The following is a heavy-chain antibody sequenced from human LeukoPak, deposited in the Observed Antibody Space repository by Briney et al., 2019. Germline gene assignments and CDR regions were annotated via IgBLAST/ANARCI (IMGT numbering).Heavy chain of an antibody. CDR3: ARRLTTHFSFDAFDI. J-gene: IGHJ3*02. Sequence: PGGSLRLSCAASGFTFSSYAMSWVRQAPGKGLEWVSDISGSGGSTYYADSVKGRFTISRANSKNTLYLQMNSLRAENTAVYYCARRLTTHFSFDAFDIWGQGTMVTVSS. V-gene: IGHV3-23*01. D-gene: IGHD3-3*02. CDR2: ISGSGGST. CDR1: GFTFSSYA.